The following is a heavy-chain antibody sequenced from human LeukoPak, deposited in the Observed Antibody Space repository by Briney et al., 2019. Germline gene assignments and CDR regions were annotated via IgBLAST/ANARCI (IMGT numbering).Heavy chain of an antibody. Sequence: SETLSLTCTVSGGSLRGHSWSWIRQPPGQGLEYIGDFYIGRTTNYNRSLTSRVTISLDTSKRQLSLTVNSVTAADTAVYFCARDKGQSGSSGISMDVWGPGTTVIVSS. J-gene: IGHJ6*02. CDR1: GGSLRGHS. V-gene: IGHV4-59*11. CDR3: ARDKGQSGSSGISMDV. CDR2: FYIGRTT. D-gene: IGHD6-6*01.